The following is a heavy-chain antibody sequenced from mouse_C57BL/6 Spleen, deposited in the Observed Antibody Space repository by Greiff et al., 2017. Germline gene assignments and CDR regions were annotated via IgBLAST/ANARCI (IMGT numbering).Heavy chain of an antibody. CDR2: IDPENGDT. CDR1: GFNIKDDY. CDR3: TRGGYYDFDY. Sequence: DVQLVESGAELVRPGASVKLSCTASGFNIKDDYMHWVKQRPEQGLEWIGWIDPENGDTEYASKFQGTATITADTSSNTAYLQHSSLTSEDTAVYYCTRGGYYDFDYWGQGTTLTVSS. D-gene: IGHD2-3*01. J-gene: IGHJ2*01. V-gene: IGHV14-4*01.